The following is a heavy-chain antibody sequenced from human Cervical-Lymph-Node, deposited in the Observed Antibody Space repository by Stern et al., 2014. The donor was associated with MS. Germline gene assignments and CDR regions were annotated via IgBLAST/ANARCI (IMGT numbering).Heavy chain of an antibody. CDR2: TNPNSGDS. J-gene: IGHJ4*02. V-gene: IGHV1-2*06. CDR3: ARERGRAGPAMADY. Sequence: VQLVESGAEVKKPGASVKVSCKAAGYSFTGNYIHWLRQAPGQGLEWMGLTNPNSGDSNYALKFQGRVTMTRDTSISTAYMNLNRLGIDDTAVYYCARERGRAGPAMADYWGQGTLVTVS. CDR1: GYSFTGNY. D-gene: IGHD5-18*01.